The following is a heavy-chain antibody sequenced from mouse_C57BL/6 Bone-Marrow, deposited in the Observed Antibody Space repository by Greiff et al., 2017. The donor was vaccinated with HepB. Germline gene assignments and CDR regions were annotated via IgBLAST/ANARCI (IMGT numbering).Heavy chain of an antibody. J-gene: IGHJ4*01. CDR1: GYAFTNYL. D-gene: IGHD1-1*01. Sequence: QVQLQQSGAELVRPGTSVKVSCKASGYAFTNYLIEWVKQRPGQGLEWIGVINPGSGGTNYNEKFKGKATLTADKSSSTAYMQLSSLTSEDSAVYFGARFCLFDYGSSVYAMDYWGQGTSVTVSS. CDR3: ARFCLFDYGSSVYAMDY. V-gene: IGHV1-54*01. CDR2: INPGSGGT.